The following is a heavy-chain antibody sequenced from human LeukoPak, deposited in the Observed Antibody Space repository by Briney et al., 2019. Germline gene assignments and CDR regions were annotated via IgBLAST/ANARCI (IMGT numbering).Heavy chain of an antibody. J-gene: IGHJ4*02. CDR2: ISSSSSTI. CDR1: GFTFSNAW. Sequence: GGSLRLSCAASGFTFSNAWMSWVRQAPGKGLEWVSYISSSSSTIYYADSVKGRFTISRDNAKNSLYLQMNSLKAEDTAVYYCARALNGYDYWGQGTLVTVSS. V-gene: IGHV3-48*01. CDR3: ARALNGYDY. D-gene: IGHD5-24*01.